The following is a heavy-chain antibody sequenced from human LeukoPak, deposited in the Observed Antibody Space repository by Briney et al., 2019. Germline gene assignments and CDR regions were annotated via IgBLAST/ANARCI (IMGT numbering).Heavy chain of an antibody. J-gene: IGHJ4*02. Sequence: QPGGSLRLSCAASGFIFTSYGMSWVRQAPGKGLEWVSAISGSGGSTYYADSVKGRFTISRDNSKNTLYLQMNSLRAEDTAVYYCAKDFLGYYGSGSYYVQRFFDYWGQGTLVTVSS. V-gene: IGHV3-23*01. D-gene: IGHD3-10*01. CDR3: AKDFLGYYGSGSYYVQRFFDY. CDR1: GFIFTSYG. CDR2: ISGSGGST.